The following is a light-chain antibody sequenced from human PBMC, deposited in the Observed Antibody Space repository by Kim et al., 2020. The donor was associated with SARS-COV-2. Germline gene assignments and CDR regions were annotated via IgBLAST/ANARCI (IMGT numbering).Light chain of an antibody. V-gene: IGLV3-19*01. CDR3: NSRDSSGNHYV. J-gene: IGLJ1*01. CDR2: GKN. CDR1: SLRNYY. Sequence: SSELTQDPAVSVALGQTIRITCQGDSLRNYYASWYQQKPGQAPVLVIYGKNNRPSGIPDRFSGSISGTPASLTITGAQAEDEADYYCNSRDSSGNHYVFGTGTQLTVL.